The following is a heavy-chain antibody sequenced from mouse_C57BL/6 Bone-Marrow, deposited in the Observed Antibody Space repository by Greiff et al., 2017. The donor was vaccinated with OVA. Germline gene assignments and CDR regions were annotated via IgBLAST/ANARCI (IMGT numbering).Heavy chain of an antibody. CDR3: ARYLITTVVADDWYFDV. V-gene: IGHV1-81*01. CDR1: GYTFTSYG. Sequence: VQLKQSGAELARPGASVKLSCKASGYTFTSYGISWVKQRTGQGLEWIGEIYPRSGNTYYNEKFKGKATLTADNSSSTSYMELRSLTSEDSAVYFCARYLITTVVADDWYFDVWGTGTTVTVSS. CDR2: IYPRSGNT. J-gene: IGHJ1*03. D-gene: IGHD1-1*01.